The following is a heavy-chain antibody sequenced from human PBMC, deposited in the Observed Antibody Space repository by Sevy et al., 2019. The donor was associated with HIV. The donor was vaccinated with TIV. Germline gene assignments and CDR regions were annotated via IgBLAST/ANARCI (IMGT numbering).Heavy chain of an antibody. CDR3: AKSGRGVAARPTPFDY. CDR1: GFTFSSYG. V-gene: IGHV3-30*18. CDR2: ISYDGSNK. Sequence: GGSLRLSCAASGFTFSSYGMHWVRQAPGKGLEWVAVISYDGSNKYYADSVKGRFTISRDNSKNTLYLQMNSLRAEDTAVYYCAKSGRGVAARPTPFDYWGPGTLVTVS. J-gene: IGHJ4*02. D-gene: IGHD6-6*01.